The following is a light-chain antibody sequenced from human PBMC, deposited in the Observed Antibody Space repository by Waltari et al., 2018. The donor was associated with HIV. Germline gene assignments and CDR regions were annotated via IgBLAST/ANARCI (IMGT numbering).Light chain of an antibody. CDR2: GAS. Sequence: IRLTQSPCSLSASTGDRVTITCRASQDISTNLAWYQQNPGKAPTLLIYGASSLQSWVSSRFSGDGSGTDFTLTSGCVQSEEFADYYCQQYYAYPRTFGQGTTVEVK. CDR1: QDISTN. J-gene: IGKJ1*01. V-gene: IGKV1-8*01. CDR3: QQYYAYPRT.